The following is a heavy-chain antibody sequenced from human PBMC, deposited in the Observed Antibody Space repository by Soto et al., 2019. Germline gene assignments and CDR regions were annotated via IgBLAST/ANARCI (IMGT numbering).Heavy chain of an antibody. CDR2: INHSGST. Sequence: SETLSLTCAVYGGSFSGYYWSWIRQPPGKGLEWIGEINHSGSTNYNPSLKSRVTISVDTSKNQFSLKLSSVTAADTAVYYCARAAPRYCSGGSCYSGMDYWGQGTLVTVS. CDR3: ARAAPRYCSGGSCYSGMDY. D-gene: IGHD2-15*01. J-gene: IGHJ4*02. CDR1: GGSFSGYY. V-gene: IGHV4-34*01.